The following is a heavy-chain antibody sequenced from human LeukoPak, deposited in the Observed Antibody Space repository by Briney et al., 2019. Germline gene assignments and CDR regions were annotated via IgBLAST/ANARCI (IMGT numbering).Heavy chain of an antibody. Sequence: PGGSLRLSCAASGFTFSSYEMNWVRQAPGKGLEWVSYISSSGSTIYYADSVKGRFTISRDNAKNSLYLQMNSLRAEDTAVYYCVRVSSTFLGNSGYDYSGGDYWGQGTLVTVSS. CDR2: ISSSGSTI. D-gene: IGHD5-12*01. J-gene: IGHJ4*02. V-gene: IGHV3-48*03. CDR3: VRVSSTFLGNSGYDYSGGDY. CDR1: GFTFSSYE.